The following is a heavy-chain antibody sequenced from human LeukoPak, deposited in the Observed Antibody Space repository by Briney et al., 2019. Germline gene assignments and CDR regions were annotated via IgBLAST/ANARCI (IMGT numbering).Heavy chain of an antibody. CDR1: GFTFSSYE. J-gene: IGHJ4*02. D-gene: IGHD6-19*01. V-gene: IGHV3-48*03. Sequence: GGSPRLSCAASGFTFSSYEMNWVRQAPGKGLEWVSYISSSGSTIYYADSVKGRFTISRDNAKNSLYLQMNSLRAEDTAVYYCARVGSAVAGYYFDYWGQGTLVTVSS. CDR2: ISSSGSTI. CDR3: ARVGSAVAGYYFDY.